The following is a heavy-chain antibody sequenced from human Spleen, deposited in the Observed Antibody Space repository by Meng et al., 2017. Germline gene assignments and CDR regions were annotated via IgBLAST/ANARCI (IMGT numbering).Heavy chain of an antibody. CDR1: GFTFDDYA. D-gene: IGHD4-17*01. V-gene: IGHV3-9*01. Sequence: LKISCAASGFTFDDYAMHWVRQAPGKGLEWVSGISWNSGSIGYADSVKGRFTISRDNAKNSLYLQMNSLRAEDTALYYCAKVSTTDDAFDIWGQGTMVTVSS. CDR2: ISWNSGSI. J-gene: IGHJ3*02. CDR3: AKVSTTDDAFDI.